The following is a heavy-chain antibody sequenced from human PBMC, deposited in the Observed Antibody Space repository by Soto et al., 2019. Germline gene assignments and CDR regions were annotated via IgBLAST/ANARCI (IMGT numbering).Heavy chain of an antibody. Sequence: GGSLRLSCVASGLTFSTYGMSWVRQAPGQGLVWVSAISSNWGSTYYADSVKGRFTISRDYSKNSLYLQMSSLRAEDTAVYYCARGMSPRYGFGDPCGQGTLVTVSS. CDR1: GLTFSTYG. J-gene: IGHJ5*02. CDR2: ISSNWGST. D-gene: IGHD3-16*01. V-gene: IGHV3-64D*06. CDR3: ARGMSPRYGFGDP.